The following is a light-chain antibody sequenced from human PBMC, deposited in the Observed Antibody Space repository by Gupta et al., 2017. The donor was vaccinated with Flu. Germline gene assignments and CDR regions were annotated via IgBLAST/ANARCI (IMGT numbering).Light chain of an antibody. CDR2: DVT. CDR1: SSDVGRSDS. CDR3: SSYTSGSTFYV. J-gene: IGLJ1*01. V-gene: IGLV2-14*01. Sequence: QSALTQPASVSGSPGQSITISCSGTSSDVGRSDSVSWYQQHPDKAPKLIIFDVTIRPSGVSSRFSGSKSGNTASLTISGLQAEDETDYCCSSYTSGSTFYVFGTGTKVPVL.